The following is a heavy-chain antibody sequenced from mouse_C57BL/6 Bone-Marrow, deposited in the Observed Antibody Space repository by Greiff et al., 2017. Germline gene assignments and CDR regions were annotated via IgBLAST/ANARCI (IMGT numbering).Heavy chain of an antibody. J-gene: IGHJ2*01. CDR1: GFTFPGYY. CDR3: AVASYFGY. Sequence: EVQGVEPGGGLVQPGGSLSLSCAASGFTFPGYYMSWVRQPPGKALEWLGFIRNKANGYTTGYSASVKARFTISRDNSLSILYLQLNALRAEDSATYYCAVASYFGYWGQGTTLTVSS. V-gene: IGHV7-3*01. CDR2: IRNKANGYTT.